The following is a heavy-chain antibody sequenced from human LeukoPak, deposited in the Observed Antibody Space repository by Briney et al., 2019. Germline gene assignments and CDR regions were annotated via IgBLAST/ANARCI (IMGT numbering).Heavy chain of an antibody. J-gene: IGHJ4*02. V-gene: IGHV3-23*01. CDR1: GFTFSSYA. D-gene: IGHD1-14*01. CDR3: AKDGYETGYFDY. Sequence: PGGSLRLSCAASGFTFSSYAMSWVRQAPGKGLEWVSAISGSGGSTYYADSVKGRFTISRDNSKNALYLQMNSLRAEDTAVYYCAKDGYETGYFDYWSQGTLVTVSS. CDR2: ISGSGGST.